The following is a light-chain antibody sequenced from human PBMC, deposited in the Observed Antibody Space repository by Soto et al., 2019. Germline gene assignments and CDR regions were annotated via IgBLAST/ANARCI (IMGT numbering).Light chain of an antibody. CDR1: QSVSSY. J-gene: IGKJ3*01. V-gene: IGKV3-11*01. CDR2: DAS. CDR3: QQRSNWPPL. Sequence: EIVLTQSTATLSLSPGERATLSCRASQSVSSYLAWYQQKPGQAPRLLIYDASNRATGIPARFSGSGSGTDFTLTISSLEPEDFAVYYCQQRSNWPPLFGPGTKVDIK.